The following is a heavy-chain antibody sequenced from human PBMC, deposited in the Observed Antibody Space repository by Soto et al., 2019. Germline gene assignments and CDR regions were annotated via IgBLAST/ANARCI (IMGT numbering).Heavy chain of an antibody. CDR1: GFTFSSYG. CDR3: AKTPLYGDYFDY. J-gene: IGHJ4*02. V-gene: IGHV3-30*18. CDR2: ISYDGSNK. D-gene: IGHD4-17*01. Sequence: GGSLRLSCAASGFTFSSYGMHWVRQAPGKGLERVAVISYDGSNKYYADSVKGRFTISRDNSKNTLYLQMNSLRAEDTAVYYCAKTPLYGDYFDYWGQGTLVTVSS.